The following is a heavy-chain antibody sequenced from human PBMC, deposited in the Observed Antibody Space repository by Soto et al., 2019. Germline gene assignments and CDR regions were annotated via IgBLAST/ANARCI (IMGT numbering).Heavy chain of an antibody. CDR2: IHGGGNSA. V-gene: IGHV3-23*01. D-gene: IGHD4-17*01. CDR1: GFTFSSYS. J-gene: IGHJ4*02. CDR3: AKNRGRVTTSWYFDY. Sequence: GGSLRLSCAASGFTFSSYSMNWVRQAPGKGLEWVSVIHGGGNSAYYADSVKGRFTISRDNSKNTLYLQMSSLRGEDTAVYYCAKNRGRVTTSWYFDYWGQGTLVTVSS.